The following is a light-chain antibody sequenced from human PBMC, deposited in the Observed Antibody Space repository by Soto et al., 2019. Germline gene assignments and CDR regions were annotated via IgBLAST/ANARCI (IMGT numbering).Light chain of an antibody. CDR2: DVS. CDR3: SSYTSSTPVV. Sequence: QSALTQPASVSGSPGQSITISCTGTSSDVGGYNYVSWYQQHPGKAPKLMIYDVSNRPSGVSNRFSGSKSGNTASLTISGLQADDEAYYYCSSYTSSTPVVFGGGTKLTVL. CDR1: SSDVGGYNY. J-gene: IGLJ2*01. V-gene: IGLV2-14*01.